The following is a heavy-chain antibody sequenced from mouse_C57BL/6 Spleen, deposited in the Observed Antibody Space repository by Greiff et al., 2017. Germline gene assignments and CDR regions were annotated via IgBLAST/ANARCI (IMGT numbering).Heavy chain of an antibody. CDR2: IDPENGDT. V-gene: IGHV14-4*01. J-gene: IGHJ2*01. Sequence: VQLQQSGAELVRPGASVKLSCTASGYTFKDDYMNWVKQRPEQGLEWIGWIDPENGDTEYASKFQGKATMPVDTSSNTAYLQLLSLTSADSAVYYCTTASTIVPYYFDYWGQGTTLTVSA. CDR1: GYTFKDDY. CDR3: TTASTIVPYYFDY. D-gene: IGHD1-1*01.